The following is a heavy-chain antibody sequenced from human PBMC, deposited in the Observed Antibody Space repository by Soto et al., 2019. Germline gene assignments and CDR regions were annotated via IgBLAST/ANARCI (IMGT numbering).Heavy chain of an antibody. CDR3: AKEGDSTVNFAY. CDR2: IRGSATTT. CDR1: GFTFSNYA. Sequence: GGSLRLSCVAPGFTFSNYAMSWVRQAPGKGLEWVSAIRGSATTTYYADSVKGRFTISRDNSKNTLYLQMNSLRVEDTAIYYCAKEGDSTVNFAYWGQGTLVTVSS. J-gene: IGHJ4*02. D-gene: IGHD2-21*02. V-gene: IGHV3-23*01.